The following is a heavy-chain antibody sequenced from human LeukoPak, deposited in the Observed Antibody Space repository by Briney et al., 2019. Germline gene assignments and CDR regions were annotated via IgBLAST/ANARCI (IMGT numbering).Heavy chain of an antibody. CDR2: IYYSGST. CDR1: GGSISTYY. Sequence: SETLSLTCTVSGGSISTYYWSWIRQPPGKGLEWIGYIYYSGSTNYNPSLKSRVTISLDTSKRQFSLKLSSVTAADTAVYYCARDRGGAAAFDWFDPWGQGTLVTVSS. J-gene: IGHJ5*02. D-gene: IGHD6-13*01. CDR3: ARDRGGAAAFDWFDP. V-gene: IGHV4-59*01.